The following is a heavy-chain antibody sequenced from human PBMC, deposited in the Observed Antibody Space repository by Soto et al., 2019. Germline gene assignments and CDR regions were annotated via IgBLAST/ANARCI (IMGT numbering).Heavy chain of an antibody. CDR3: AKVEEYYDILTGYGY. D-gene: IGHD3-9*01. CDR2: ISGSGGST. CDR1: GFTFSSYA. V-gene: IGHV3-23*01. Sequence: GGSLRLSCAASGFTFSSYAMSWVRQAPGKGLEWVSAISGSGGSTYHADSVKGRFTISRDNSKNTLYLQMNSLRAEDTAVYYCAKVEEYYDILTGYGYWGQGTLVTVSS. J-gene: IGHJ4*02.